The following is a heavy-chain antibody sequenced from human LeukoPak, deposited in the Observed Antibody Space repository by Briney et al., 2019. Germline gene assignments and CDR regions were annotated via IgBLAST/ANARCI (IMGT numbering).Heavy chain of an antibody. CDR3: AKVSRGSSWYGWDFDY. CDR2: ISGSGGST. D-gene: IGHD6-13*01. V-gene: IGHV3-23*01. J-gene: IGHJ4*02. CDR1: GFTFSSYA. Sequence: GGSLRLSCAASGFTFSSYAMSWVRQAPGKGLEWVSAISGSGGSTYYADSVKGRFTISRDSSKNTLYLQMNSLRAEDTAVYYCAKVSRGSSWYGWDFDYWGQGTLVTVSS.